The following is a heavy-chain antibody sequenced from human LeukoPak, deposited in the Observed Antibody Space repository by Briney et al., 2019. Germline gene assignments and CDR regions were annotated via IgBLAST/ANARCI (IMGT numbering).Heavy chain of an antibody. CDR2: IYSGGST. CDR1: GFTVSSNY. D-gene: IGHD2-2*01. J-gene: IGHJ4*02. Sequence: PGGSLRLSCAASGFTVSSNYMSWVRQAPGKGLEWVSVIYSGGSTYYADSVKGRFTISRDNSKNTLYLQMNSLRAEDTAVYYCVLRPAAIIDYWGQGTLVTVSS. CDR3: VLRPAAIIDY. V-gene: IGHV3-53*01.